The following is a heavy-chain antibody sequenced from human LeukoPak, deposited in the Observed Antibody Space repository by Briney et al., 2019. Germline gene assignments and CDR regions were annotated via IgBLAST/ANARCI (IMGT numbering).Heavy chain of an antibody. J-gene: IGHJ4*02. CDR3: VRTAGIFWSGAYYFDS. V-gene: IGHV1-8*01. CDR1: GGSFTNYD. Sequence: GASVKVSCKASGGSFTNYDINWVRQATGQGLEWMGWMNPNSGNIGYAQKFQGRLTMIRNTSINTSYMELRSLTSDDTAVYYCVRTAGIFWSGAYYFDSWGQGTLVTVSS. D-gene: IGHD3-3*01. CDR2: MNPNSGNI.